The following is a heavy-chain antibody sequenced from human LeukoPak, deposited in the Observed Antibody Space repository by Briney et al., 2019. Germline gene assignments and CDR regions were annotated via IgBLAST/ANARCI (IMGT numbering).Heavy chain of an antibody. J-gene: IGHJ4*02. CDR3: ARDKYYGSGRKAYYFDY. D-gene: IGHD3-10*01. V-gene: IGHV3-7*01. Sequence: GGSLRLSCAASGFTFSSYWMSWVRQAPGKGLEWVANIKQDGSEKYYVDSVKGRFTISRDNAKNSLYLQMNSLRAEDTAVYYCARDKYYGSGRKAYYFDYWGQGTLVTVSS. CDR2: IKQDGSEK. CDR1: GFTFSSYW.